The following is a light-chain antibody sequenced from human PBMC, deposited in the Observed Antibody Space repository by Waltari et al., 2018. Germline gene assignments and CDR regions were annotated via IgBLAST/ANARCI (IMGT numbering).Light chain of an antibody. CDR2: KAS. V-gene: IGKV1-5*03. CDR1: QRISSW. CDR3: QQYNSYSTWT. J-gene: IGKJ1*01. Sequence: DIQMTQSPSTLSASIGDRVTITFRASQRISSWLAWYQQKPGKAPKILIYKASSLESGVPSRFSGSGSGTEFTLTISSLQPDDFATYYCQQYNSYSTWTFGQGTKVEIK.